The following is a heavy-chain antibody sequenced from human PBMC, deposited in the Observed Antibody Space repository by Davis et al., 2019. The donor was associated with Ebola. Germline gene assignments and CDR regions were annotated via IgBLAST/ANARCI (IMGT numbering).Heavy chain of an antibody. CDR1: GFTFGDYA. D-gene: IGHD1-14*01. V-gene: IGHV3-49*03. CDR3: ATDGRPDESLSPRGGNYYGMDA. CDR2: IRSKPYGGTT. Sequence: GESLKISCTASGFTFGDYAMSWFRQAPGKGLEWVGFIRSKPYGGTTEYAASVKGRFTISRDDSKSIAYLQMNSLKTEDTAVYYCATDGRPDESLSPRGGNYYGMDAWGHGATVTVSS. J-gene: IGHJ6*02.